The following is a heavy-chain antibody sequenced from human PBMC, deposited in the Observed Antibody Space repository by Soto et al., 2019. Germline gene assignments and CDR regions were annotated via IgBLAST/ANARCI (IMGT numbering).Heavy chain of an antibody. D-gene: IGHD6-19*01. CDR1: GNSFLYYA. CDR2: ISPYNANT. CDR3: AVRGSDTSKGLLG. Sequence: QVQLVQSGGEVREPGASVKVSCKASGNSFLYYAISWVRQAPGQGLEWLGWISPYNANTKYGERVQGRVTITTDTATSTAYLELRSLTSDDTAVYYCAVRGSDTSKGLLGWGQGTLVTVSS. J-gene: IGHJ4*02. V-gene: IGHV1-18*01.